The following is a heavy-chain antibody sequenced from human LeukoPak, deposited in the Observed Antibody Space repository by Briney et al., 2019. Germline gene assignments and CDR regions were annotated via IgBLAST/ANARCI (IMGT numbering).Heavy chain of an antibody. D-gene: IGHD3-9*01. CDR1: GFAFSSYG. J-gene: IGHJ3*02. V-gene: IGHV3-30*02. Sequence: GGSLRLSCAASGFAFSSYGMHWVRQAPGKGLEWVAFIRYDGSNKYYADSVKGRFTISRDNSKNTLYLQMNSLRAEDTAVYYCAKDSSYYDILTGYYRPGAFDIWGQGTMVTVSS. CDR3: AKDSSYYDILTGYYRPGAFDI. CDR2: IRYDGSNK.